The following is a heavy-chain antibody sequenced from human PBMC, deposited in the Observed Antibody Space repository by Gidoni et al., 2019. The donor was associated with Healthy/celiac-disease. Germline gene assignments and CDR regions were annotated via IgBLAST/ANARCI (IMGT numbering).Heavy chain of an antibody. V-gene: IGHV4-34*01. CDR3: ARVEAAAAGSVIHPAEYFQH. J-gene: IGHJ1*01. Sequence: QVQLQQWGAGLLKPSETLSLTCAVYGGSFSGYYWSWIRQPPGKGLEWIGEINHSGSTNYNPSLKSRVTISVDTSKNQFSLKLSSVTAADTAVYYCARVEAAAAGSVIHPAEYFQHWGQGTLVTVSS. CDR2: INHSGST. D-gene: IGHD6-13*01. CDR1: GGSFSGYY.